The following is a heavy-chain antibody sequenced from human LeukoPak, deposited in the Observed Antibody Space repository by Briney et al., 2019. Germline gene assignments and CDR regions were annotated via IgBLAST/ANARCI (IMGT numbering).Heavy chain of an antibody. D-gene: IGHD2-2*02. CDR3: ATIKIVVVPAAIRGVAFDI. V-gene: IGHV1-24*01. CDR2: FDPEDGET. J-gene: IGHJ3*02. CDR1: GYTLTELS. Sequence: ASVKVSCKVSGYTLTELSMHRVRQAPGKGLEWMGGFDPEDGETIYAQKFQGRVTMTEDTSTDTAYMELSSLRSEDTAVYYCATIKIVVVPAAIRGVAFDIWGQGTMVTVSS.